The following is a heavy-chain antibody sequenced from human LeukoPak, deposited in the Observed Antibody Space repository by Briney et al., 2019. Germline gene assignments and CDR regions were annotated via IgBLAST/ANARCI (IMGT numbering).Heavy chain of an antibody. V-gene: IGHV4-61*02. CDR1: GGSISSGSYY. J-gene: IGHJ4*02. Sequence: SETLSLTCTVSGGSISSGSYYWSWIRQPAGKGLEWIGRIYTSGSTNYNPSLKSRVTISVDTSKNQFSLKLSSVTAADTAVYYCARENYDFWSGYYALYFDYWGQGTLVTVSS. CDR3: ARENYDFWSGYYALYFDY. D-gene: IGHD3-3*01. CDR2: IYTSGST.